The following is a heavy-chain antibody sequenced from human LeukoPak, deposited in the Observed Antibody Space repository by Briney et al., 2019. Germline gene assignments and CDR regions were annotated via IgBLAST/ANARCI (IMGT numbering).Heavy chain of an antibody. CDR3: AAVVPAVMGYFDY. V-gene: IGHV1-69*13. D-gene: IGHD2-2*01. Sequence: SVKVSCKASGGTFSSYALSWVRQAPGQGLEWMGGIIPILGTANYAQKFQGRVTITADESTSTAYMELSSLRSEDTAVYYCAAVVPAVMGYFDYWGQGTLVTVSS. CDR1: GGTFSSYA. J-gene: IGHJ4*02. CDR2: IIPILGTA.